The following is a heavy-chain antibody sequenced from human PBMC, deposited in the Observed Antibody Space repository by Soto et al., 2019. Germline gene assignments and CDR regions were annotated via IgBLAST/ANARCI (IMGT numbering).Heavy chain of an antibody. D-gene: IGHD6-19*01. CDR1: GFTFSSYA. CDR3: AKDRYSRGWSGDY. J-gene: IGHJ4*02. Sequence: EVQLLESGGGLVQPGGSLRLSCAASGFTFSSYAMSWVRQAPGKGLEWVSAISGSGGSTYYADSVKGRFTISRDNSKNPLYLQMDSLRAEDTAVYYCAKDRYSRGWSGDYWGQGTLVTVSS. CDR2: ISGSGGST. V-gene: IGHV3-23*01.